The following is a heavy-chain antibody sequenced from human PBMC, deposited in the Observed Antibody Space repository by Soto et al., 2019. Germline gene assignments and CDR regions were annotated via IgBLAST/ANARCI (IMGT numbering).Heavy chain of an antibody. D-gene: IGHD6-13*01. Sequence: ASVKVSCKASGYTFTSYGISWVRQAPGQGLEWMGWISAYNGNTNYAQKLQGRVTMTTDTSTSTAYMELRSLRSDDTAVYYCARVWGQQLVPHTRWVDYYYGMDVCGQRTTVTVSS. V-gene: IGHV1-18*04. CDR2: ISAYNGNT. CDR1: GYTFTSYG. CDR3: ARVWGQQLVPHTRWVDYYYGMDV. J-gene: IGHJ6*02.